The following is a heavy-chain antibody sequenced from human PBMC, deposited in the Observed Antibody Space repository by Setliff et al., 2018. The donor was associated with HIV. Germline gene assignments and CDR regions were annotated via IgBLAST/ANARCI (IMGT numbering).Heavy chain of an antibody. Sequence: GASLTISCAASGFTFDDYTMHWVRQAPGKGLEWVSLISWDGDSTYYADSVKGRFTISRDNSKNSLYLQMNSLRTEDTALYYCVKGVEYGDYGSDYWGQGTLVTVSS. CDR1: GFTFDDYT. J-gene: IGHJ4*02. V-gene: IGHV3-43*01. D-gene: IGHD4-17*01. CDR2: ISWDGDST. CDR3: VKGVEYGDYGSDY.